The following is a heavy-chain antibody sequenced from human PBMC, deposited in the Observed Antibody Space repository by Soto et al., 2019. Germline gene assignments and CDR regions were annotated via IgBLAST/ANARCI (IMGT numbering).Heavy chain of an antibody. Sequence: GGSLRLSCAASGFTFSSYGMHWVRQAPGKGLEWVAVIWYDGSNKYYADSVKGRFTISRDNSKNTLYLQMNSLRAEDTAAYYCARAPTYDYVWGSYRPGDYYYGMDVWGQGTTVTVSS. CDR3: ARAPTYDYVWGSYRPGDYYYGMDV. CDR1: GFTFSSYG. CDR2: IWYDGSNK. D-gene: IGHD3-16*02. J-gene: IGHJ6*02. V-gene: IGHV3-33*01.